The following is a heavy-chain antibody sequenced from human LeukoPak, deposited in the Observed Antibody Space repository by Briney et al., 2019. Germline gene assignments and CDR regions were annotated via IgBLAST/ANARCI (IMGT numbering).Heavy chain of an antibody. J-gene: IGHJ4*02. Sequence: GGPLRLSCAASGFTFSNYAMNWVCQAPGRGLEWVSAISGSGGSTYYADSVKGRFTISRDNSKNTLYLQMNSLRAEDTAVYYCAKDLAGSGSYSFDYWGQGTLVTVSS. CDR2: ISGSGGST. CDR1: GFTFSNYA. V-gene: IGHV3-23*01. D-gene: IGHD1-26*01. CDR3: AKDLAGSGSYSFDY.